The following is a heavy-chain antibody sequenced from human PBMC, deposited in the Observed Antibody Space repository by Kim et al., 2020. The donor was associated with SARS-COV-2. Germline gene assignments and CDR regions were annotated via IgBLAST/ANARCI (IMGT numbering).Heavy chain of an antibody. Sequence: SVKVSCKASGGTFSSYAISWVRQAPGQGLEWMGRIIPILGIANYAQKFQGRVTITADKSTSTAYMELSSLRSEDTAVYYCARGVVVVAAPFDYWGQGTLVTVSS. J-gene: IGHJ4*02. CDR1: GGTFSSYA. V-gene: IGHV1-69*04. CDR3: ARGVVVVAAPFDY. D-gene: IGHD2-15*01. CDR2: IIPILGIA.